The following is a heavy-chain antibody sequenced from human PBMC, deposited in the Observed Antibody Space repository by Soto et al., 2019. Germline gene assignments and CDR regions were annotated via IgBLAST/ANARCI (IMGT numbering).Heavy chain of an antibody. D-gene: IGHD6-13*01. J-gene: IGHJ6*02. CDR2: ISAYNGNT. CDR1: GYTFTSYG. CDR3: AIATIAAAGTHYYYYYGMDV. Sequence: ASVKVSCKASGYTFTSYGISWVRQAPGQGLEWMGWISAYNGNTNYAQKLQGRVTMTTDTSTSTAYMELRSLGSDDTAVYYCAIATIAAAGTHYYYYYGMDVWGQGTTVTVSS. V-gene: IGHV1-18*04.